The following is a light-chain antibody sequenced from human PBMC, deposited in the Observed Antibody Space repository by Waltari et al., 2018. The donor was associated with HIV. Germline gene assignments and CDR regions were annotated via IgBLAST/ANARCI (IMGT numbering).Light chain of an antibody. J-gene: IGLJ2*01. Sequence: SYVLTQPPSVSVAPGQTARITCGGHSVGRQSVHWYQQKAGQAPVLVVYDDSDRPSGIPERFSGSNSGNTATLTISRVEDGDEADYYCQVCVDNSVIFAGGTRLTVL. CDR2: DDS. CDR1: SVGRQS. CDR3: QVCVDNSVI. V-gene: IGLV3-21*02.